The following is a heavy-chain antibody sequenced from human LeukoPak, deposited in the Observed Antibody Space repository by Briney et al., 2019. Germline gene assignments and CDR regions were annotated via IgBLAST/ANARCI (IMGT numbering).Heavy chain of an antibody. Sequence: GRSLRLSCAASGFTFSSYAMHWVRQAPGKGLEGVAVISYDGSNKYYADSVKGRFTISRDNSKNTLYLQMNSLRAEDTAVYYCARGRSRSTIFGAVGDYWGQGTLVTVSS. D-gene: IGHD3-3*01. CDR1: GFTFSSYA. J-gene: IGHJ4*02. V-gene: IGHV3-30-3*01. CDR3: ARGRSRSTIFGAVGDY. CDR2: ISYDGSNK.